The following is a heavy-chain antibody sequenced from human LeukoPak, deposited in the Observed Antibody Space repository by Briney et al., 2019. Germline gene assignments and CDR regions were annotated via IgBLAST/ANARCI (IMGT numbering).Heavy chain of an antibody. CDR3: ARWGYYDSSGYSWFDP. CDR2: IYPGDSDT. V-gene: IGHV5-51*01. D-gene: IGHD3-22*01. CDR1: GYSFTSYW. Sequence: GASLKISCKGSGYSFTSYWIGWVRQMPGKGLEWMGIIYPGDSDTRYSPSFQGQVTISADKSISTAYLQWGSLKASDTAMYYCARWGYYDSSGYSWFDPWGQGTLVTVSS. J-gene: IGHJ5*02.